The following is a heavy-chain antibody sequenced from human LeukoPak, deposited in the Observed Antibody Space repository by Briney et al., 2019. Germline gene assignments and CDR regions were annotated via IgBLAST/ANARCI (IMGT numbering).Heavy chain of an antibody. V-gene: IGHV3-64*01. D-gene: IGHD1-26*01. Sequence: GGSLRLSCAASGFTFSSYAMHWVRQAPGKGLEYVSAISSNGGSTYYANSVKDRFTISRDNSKNTLYLQMGSLRTEDMGVYYCARRMGGGDYWGQGTLVTVSS. CDR2: ISSNGGST. CDR3: ARRMGGGDY. CDR1: GFTFSSYA. J-gene: IGHJ4*02.